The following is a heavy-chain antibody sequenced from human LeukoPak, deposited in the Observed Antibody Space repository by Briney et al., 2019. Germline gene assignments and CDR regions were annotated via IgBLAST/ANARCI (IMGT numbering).Heavy chain of an antibody. D-gene: IGHD1-7*01. Sequence: SQTLSLTCTVSGGSISSGDYYWRWIRQPPGKGLEWIGYIYYSGSTYYNPSLKSRVTIAVDTSKNQFSLKLSSVTAADTAVYYCAREKRTGTTWYFDYWGQGTLVTVSA. J-gene: IGHJ4*02. CDR2: IYYSGST. CDR1: GGSISSGDYY. CDR3: AREKRTGTTWYFDY. V-gene: IGHV4-30-4*08.